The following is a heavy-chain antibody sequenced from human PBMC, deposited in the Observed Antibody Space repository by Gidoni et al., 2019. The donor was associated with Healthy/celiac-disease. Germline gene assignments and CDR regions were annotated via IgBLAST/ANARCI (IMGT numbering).Heavy chain of an antibody. J-gene: IGHJ6*02. CDR1: GFPFSNYW. D-gene: IGHD3-10*01. V-gene: IGHV3-74*01. Sequence: EVQLVESGGGLVQPGGSLRLSCAASGFPFSNYWTHWVRQAPGKGLVWVSRINSEGSSTSNADSVKGRFIISRDNAKNTLCLQMNSLRVEDTAVYYCARGGSLQGDHMDVWGQGTTVTVSS. CDR3: ARGGSLQGDHMDV. CDR2: INSEGSST.